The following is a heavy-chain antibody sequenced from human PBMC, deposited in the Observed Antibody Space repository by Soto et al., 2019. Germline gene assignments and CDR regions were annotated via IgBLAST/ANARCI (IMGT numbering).Heavy chain of an antibody. CDR1: GNTFTDLH. Sequence: EVLLQQSGAEARKPGTAVKISCKVSGNTFTDLHMHWVQQAPGKGLEWVGLVENENDERLYAEKFRGRLNINADTSRQISYMELTSLTSGDTAMYFCAAVRVHVGSLSFDYWGQGPLVTVSA. D-gene: IGHD1-1*01. CDR2: VENENDER. CDR3: AAVRVHVGSLSFDY. J-gene: IGHJ4*02. V-gene: IGHV1-69-2*01.